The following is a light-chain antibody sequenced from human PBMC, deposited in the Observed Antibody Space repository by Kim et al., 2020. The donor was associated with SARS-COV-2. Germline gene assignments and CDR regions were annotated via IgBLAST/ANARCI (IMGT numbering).Light chain of an antibody. CDR1: QDIKNN. CDR2: AAS. J-gene: IGKJ5*01. V-gene: IGKV1-16*02. CDR3: QQYQSYPVT. Sequence: GSVGDRVTMTWRASQDIKNNLVWFQQKPGKAPRSLIYAASSLQSGVPSKFSGSGSGTDFTLTISSLQPEDFATYYCQQYQSYPVTFGQGTRLEIK.